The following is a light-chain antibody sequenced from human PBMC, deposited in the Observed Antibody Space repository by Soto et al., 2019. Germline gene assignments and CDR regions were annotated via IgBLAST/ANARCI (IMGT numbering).Light chain of an antibody. J-gene: IGKJ1*01. V-gene: IGKV1-9*01. Sequence: DIQMTQSPSTPSASVGERVTITFRASQGISSNLAWYQQKPGRAPKLLIFGASTLQSGVPSRFSGSGSGTDFTLTISSLQPEDFATYFCQKLNAYPPWTFGQGTKVDIK. CDR3: QKLNAYPPWT. CDR1: QGISSN. CDR2: GAS.